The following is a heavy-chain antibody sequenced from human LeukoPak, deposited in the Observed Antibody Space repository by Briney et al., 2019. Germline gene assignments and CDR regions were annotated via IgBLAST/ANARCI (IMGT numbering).Heavy chain of an antibody. Sequence: ASVKVSCKASGYTFTSYDINWVRQATGQGLEWVGWMNPNSGNTGYAQKFQGRVTMTRNTSISTAYMELSSLRSEDTAVYYCARPWKELDYFDYWGQGTLVTVSS. CDR1: GYTFTSYD. CDR3: ARPWKELDYFDY. CDR2: MNPNSGNT. D-gene: IGHD1-1*01. V-gene: IGHV1-8*02. J-gene: IGHJ4*02.